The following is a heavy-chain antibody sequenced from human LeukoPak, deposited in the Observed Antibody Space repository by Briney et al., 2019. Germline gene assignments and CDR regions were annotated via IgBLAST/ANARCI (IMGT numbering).Heavy chain of an antibody. CDR1: GYTLTTYD. Sequence: ASVKVSCKASGYTLTTYDMNWVRQAPGQGLEWMGWISTDTGNPTYAQGFTGRFVFSLDTSVSTAYLQISSLKAEDTAVYYCARLYYDSGGHYYGPLFYWGQGTLVTVSS. J-gene: IGHJ4*02. CDR3: ARLYYDSGGHYYGPLFY. CDR2: ISTDTGNP. D-gene: IGHD3-22*01. V-gene: IGHV7-4-1*02.